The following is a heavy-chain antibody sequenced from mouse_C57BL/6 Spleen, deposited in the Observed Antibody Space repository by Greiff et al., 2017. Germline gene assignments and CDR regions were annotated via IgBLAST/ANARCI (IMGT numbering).Heavy chain of an antibody. J-gene: IGHJ4*01. CDR2: IYPGDGDT. CDR3: ARRGDYYGSSYVNYAMDY. V-gene: IGHV1-80*01. D-gene: IGHD1-1*01. CDR1: GYAFSSYW. Sequence: QVQLQQSGAELVKPGASVKISCKASGYAFSSYWMNWVKQRPGKGLDWIGQIYPGDGDTNYNGKFKGKATLTADQSSSTAYVQLSSLTSEDSAFYFCARRGDYYGSSYVNYAMDYWGQGTSVTVSS.